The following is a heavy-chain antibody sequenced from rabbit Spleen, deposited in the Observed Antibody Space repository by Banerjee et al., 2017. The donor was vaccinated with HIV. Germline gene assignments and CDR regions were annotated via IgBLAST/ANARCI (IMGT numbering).Heavy chain of an antibody. CDR2: IYAGSSGST. CDR1: GFSFSSSYY. D-gene: IGHD8-1*01. CDR3: ARDTGTSFSTYGMAL. Sequence: QEQLEESGGDLVKPEGSLTLTCTASGFSFSSSYYMCWVRQAPGKGLECIACIYAGSSGSTYYANWAKGRFTISKTSSTTVTLQMTSLTAADTATYFCARDTGTSFSTYGMALWGPGTLVTVS. J-gene: IGHJ6*01. V-gene: IGHV1S45*01.